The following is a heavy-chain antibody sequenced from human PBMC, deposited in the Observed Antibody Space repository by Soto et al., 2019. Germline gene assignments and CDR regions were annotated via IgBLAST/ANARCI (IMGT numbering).Heavy chain of an antibody. Sequence: QVQLVQSGTEVRKPGASVKVSCKAPGYTFINYGITWVRQAPGQGLEWMGWITAYNVNTSYAESLQGRVTITTVTSTRTAYLELRILRSDETVVYVFSRDDFGDLCRSLCMWGQVTMLAVSS. D-gene: IGHD4-17*01. V-gene: IGHV1-18*04. CDR1: GYTFINYG. J-gene: IGHJ3*01. CDR3: SRDDFGDLCRSLCM. CDR2: ITAYNVNT.